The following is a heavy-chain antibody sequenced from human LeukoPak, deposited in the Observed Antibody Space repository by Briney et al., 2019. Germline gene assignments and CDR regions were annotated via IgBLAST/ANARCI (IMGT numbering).Heavy chain of an antibody. V-gene: IGHV4-39*01. CDR2: IYYSGST. CDR1: GGSISSSSYY. D-gene: IGHD1-1*01. Sequence: PSETLSLTCTVSGGSISSSSYYWGWIRQPPEKGLEWNGSIYYSGSTYYNPSLKSRVTISVDTSMNQFSLKLSSVTAADTAVYFCAPRGGRGSFDYWGQGTLVTVSS. J-gene: IGHJ4*02. CDR3: APRGGRGSFDY.